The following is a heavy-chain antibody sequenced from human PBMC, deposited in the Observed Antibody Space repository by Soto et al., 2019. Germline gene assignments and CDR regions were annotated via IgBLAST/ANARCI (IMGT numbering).Heavy chain of an antibody. CDR2: ISSNGGST. D-gene: IGHD1-26*01. V-gene: IGHV3-64D*06. CDR1: GFTFRSYA. J-gene: IGHJ5*02. Sequence: GGSLSLSCSASGFTFRSYAMHWVRLAPGKGLEYVSAISSNGGSTYYADSVKGRFTISRDNSKNTLYLQMSSLRAEDTAVYYCVKGMTGATRRSGWYDTGGQGTLVTVSS. CDR3: VKGMTGATRRSGWYDT.